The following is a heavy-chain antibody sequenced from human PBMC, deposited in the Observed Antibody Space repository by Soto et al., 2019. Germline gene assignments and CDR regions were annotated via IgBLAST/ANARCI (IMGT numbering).Heavy chain of an antibody. CDR1: SGTISSSNW. D-gene: IGHD2-15*01. CDR2: ITQSGSP. CDR3: AGLGMVAAHREFDP. J-gene: IGHJ5*02. Sequence: QVQLQESGPGLVKPSGTLSLTCAVPSGTISSSNWWTWVRQPPGKGLEWVAEITQSGSPNYNPSRRSRVTISVDKSKGRVFLKLISVTAADTAIYYCAGLGMVAAHREFDPWGQGTLVTVSS. V-gene: IGHV4-4*02.